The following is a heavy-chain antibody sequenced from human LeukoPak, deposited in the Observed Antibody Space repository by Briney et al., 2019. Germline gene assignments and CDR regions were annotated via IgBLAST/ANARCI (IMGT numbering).Heavy chain of an antibody. D-gene: IGHD3-10*02. CDR2: ILHRAGA. CDR3: ARGLGSGSSYAFDI. V-gene: IGHV4-34*01. Sequence: SETLSLTCAVYGGSFTDYYWSWIRHLPGKGLEWIGEILHRAGANYNPSLWGRVTISADTSKNQFSLHLTSVTAADTAVYYCARGLGSGSSYAFDIWGQGTMVTVSS. CDR1: GGSFTDYY. J-gene: IGHJ3*02.